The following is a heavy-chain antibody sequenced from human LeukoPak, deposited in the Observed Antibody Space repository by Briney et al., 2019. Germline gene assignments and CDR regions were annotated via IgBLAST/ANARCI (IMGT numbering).Heavy chain of an antibody. CDR3: ARCGAGDYNNHHNPYYNYMDV. V-gene: IGHV1-69*13. Sequence: SVKVSCKASGGTFSSDAISWVRQAPGQGLEWMGGIIPIFGTTEYAQKFQGRVTITSDESTSTAYMELHTLTSDDTAVYFCARCGAGDYNNHHNPYYNYMDVWGKGTTVTVSS. CDR1: GGTFSSDA. D-gene: IGHD4-11*01. CDR2: IIPIFGTT. J-gene: IGHJ6*03.